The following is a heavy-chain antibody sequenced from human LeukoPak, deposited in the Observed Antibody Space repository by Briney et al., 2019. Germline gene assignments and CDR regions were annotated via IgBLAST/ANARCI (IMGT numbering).Heavy chain of an antibody. Sequence: GGSLRLSCTASEFTVSRNYMLWVHQAPGKGPEWVSLIFSNGDTHYADSVKGRFTISRDTSKNTVSLQMNSLRVEDTAMYYCTRDQMNYWGQGTLVTVSS. D-gene: IGHD5-24*01. CDR3: TRDQMNY. V-gene: IGHV3-53*01. CDR1: EFTVSRNY. CDR2: IFSNGDT. J-gene: IGHJ4*02.